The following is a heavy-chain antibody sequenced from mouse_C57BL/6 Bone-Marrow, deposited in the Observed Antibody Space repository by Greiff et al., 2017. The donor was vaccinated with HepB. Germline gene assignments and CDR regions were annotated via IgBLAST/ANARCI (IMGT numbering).Heavy chain of an antibody. V-gene: IGHV5-4*01. CDR2: ISDGGSYT. CDR1: GFTFSSYA. CDR3: ARDPDPMDY. J-gene: IGHJ4*01. Sequence: EVMLVESGGGLVKPGGSLKLSCAASGFTFSSYAMSWVRQTPEKRLEWVATISDGGSYTYYPDNVKGRFTISRDNAKNTLYLQMSRLKSEDTAMYYCARDPDPMDYWGQGTSVTVSS.